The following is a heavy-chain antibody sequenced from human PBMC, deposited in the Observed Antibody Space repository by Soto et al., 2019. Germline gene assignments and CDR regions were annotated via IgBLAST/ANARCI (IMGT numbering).Heavy chain of an antibody. Sequence: SETLSLTCTVSGGSISSSSYYWGWIRQPPGKGLEWIGSIFYSGSTYYNPSLKSRVTISVDTSKNQFSLKLSSVTAADTAVYYCARQGWSYYSGYFDYWGQGTLVTVSS. V-gene: IGHV4-39*01. CDR1: GGSISSSSYY. D-gene: IGHD1-26*01. J-gene: IGHJ4*02. CDR2: IFYSGST. CDR3: ARQGWSYYSGYFDY.